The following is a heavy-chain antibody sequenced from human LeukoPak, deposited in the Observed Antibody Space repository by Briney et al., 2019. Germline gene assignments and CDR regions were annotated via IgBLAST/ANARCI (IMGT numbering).Heavy chain of an antibody. V-gene: IGHV3-53*01. D-gene: IGHD3-22*01. J-gene: IGHJ4*02. CDR3: ARDPRPNYYYDSSGYYDY. CDR2: IYSGGST. Sequence: GGSLRLSCAASGFTVSSNYMSWVRQAPGKGLEWVSVIYSGGSTYYADSVKGRFTISRDNSKNTLYLQMNSLRAEDTAVYYCARDPRPNYYYDSSGYYDYWGQGTLVTVSS. CDR1: GFTVSSNY.